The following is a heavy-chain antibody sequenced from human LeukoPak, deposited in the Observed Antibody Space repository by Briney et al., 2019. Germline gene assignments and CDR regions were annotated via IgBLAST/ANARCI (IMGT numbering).Heavy chain of an antibody. Sequence: PGGSLRLSCAASGFTFSSYSMNWVRQAPGKGLEWVSSISSSSSYIYYADSVKGRFTISRDNAKNSLYLQMNSLRAEDTAVYYCARDVTIFGVVIIDYWGQGTLVTVFS. CDR3: ARDVTIFGVVIIDY. V-gene: IGHV3-21*01. CDR1: GFTFSSYS. CDR2: ISSSSSYI. J-gene: IGHJ4*02. D-gene: IGHD3-3*01.